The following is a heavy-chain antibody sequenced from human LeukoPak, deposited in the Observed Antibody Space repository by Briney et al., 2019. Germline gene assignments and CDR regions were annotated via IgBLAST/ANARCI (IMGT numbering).Heavy chain of an antibody. V-gene: IGHV4-34*01. J-gene: IGHJ4*02. D-gene: IGHD2-2*01. CDR3: ARGLSEARYQLLQGPFDY. CDR1: GGSFSGYY. Sequence: SETLSLTCAVYGGSFSGYYWSWIRQPPGKGLEWIGEINHSGSTNYNPSLKSRVTISVDTSKNQFSLKLSSVTAADTAVYYRARGLSEARYQLLQGPFDYWGQGTLVTVSS. CDR2: INHSGST.